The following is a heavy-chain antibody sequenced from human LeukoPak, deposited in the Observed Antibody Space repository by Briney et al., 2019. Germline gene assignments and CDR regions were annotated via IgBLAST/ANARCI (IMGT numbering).Heavy chain of an antibody. CDR2: INWNGAAT. J-gene: IGHJ2*01. V-gene: IGHV3-20*04. Sequence: GGSLRLSCEGSGFTFDDYGISWVRHVPGKGLQWVPGINWNGAATGHGDSVKGRFTVSRDNAKNSLYLEMNSLRVEDTGFYYCARRLMGGFTDWYFDLWGRGTLVTVSS. D-gene: IGHD2-15*01. CDR3: ARRLMGGFTDWYFDL. CDR1: GFTFDDYG.